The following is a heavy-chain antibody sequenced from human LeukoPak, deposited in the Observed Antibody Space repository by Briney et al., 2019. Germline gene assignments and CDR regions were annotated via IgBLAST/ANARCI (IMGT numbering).Heavy chain of an antibody. J-gene: IGHJ4*02. CDR3: ARGVVPAMGQNWCFDY. D-gene: IGHD2-15*01. V-gene: IGHV1-46*01. Sequence: ASVKVSCKASGYTFTSYFIHWVRQAPGQGLEWMGKINPSGGSTTYAQRFQGRVTMTRDTSTSTVYMELSSLRSEDTAVYYCARGVVPAMGQNWCFDYWGQGTLVTVSS. CDR2: INPSGGST. CDR1: GYTFTSYF.